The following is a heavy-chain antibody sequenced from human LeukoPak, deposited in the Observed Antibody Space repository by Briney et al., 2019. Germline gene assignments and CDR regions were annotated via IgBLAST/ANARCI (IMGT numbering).Heavy chain of an antibody. CDR2: IIPTFGTA. CDR1: GGTFSSYA. V-gene: IGHV1-69*13. J-gene: IGHJ6*02. D-gene: IGHD3-9*01. Sequence: SVKVSCKASGGTFSSYAINWVRQAPGQGLEWMGGIIPTFGTANYAQKFQGRVTITADESTSTAYMELSSLRSEDTAVYYCARKKYYDILTGRYYYYYYGMDVWGQGTTVTVSS. CDR3: ARKKYYDILTGRYYYYYYGMDV.